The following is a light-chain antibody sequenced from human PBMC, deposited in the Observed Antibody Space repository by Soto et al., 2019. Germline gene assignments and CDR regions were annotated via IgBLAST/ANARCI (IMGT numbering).Light chain of an antibody. CDR3: KQYGSSVFT. V-gene: IGKV3-20*01. CDR1: QSVSSSY. J-gene: IGKJ3*01. CDR2: GAS. Sequence: EIVLTQSPGTLSLSPGERATLSCRASQSVSSSYLAWYQQKPGQAPRLLIYGASSRATGIPDRFSGSGSGTDFTLTISRLETEDFAVYYCKQYGSSVFTFGPGTKVDIK.